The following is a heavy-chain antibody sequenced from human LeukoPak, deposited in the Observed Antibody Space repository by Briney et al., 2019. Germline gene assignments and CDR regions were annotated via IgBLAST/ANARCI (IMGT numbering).Heavy chain of an antibody. CDR3: ARGNGGNSGDPSVEIDY. D-gene: IGHD4-23*01. J-gene: IGHJ4*02. Sequence: SETLSLTCTVSSGSISSYYWSWIRQPPGKGLEWIGYIYYSGSTNYNPSLESRVTISVDTSKNQFSLKLSSVTAADTAVYYCARGNGGNSGDPSVEIDYWGQGTLVTVSS. CDR1: SGSISSYY. V-gene: IGHV4-59*01. CDR2: IYYSGST.